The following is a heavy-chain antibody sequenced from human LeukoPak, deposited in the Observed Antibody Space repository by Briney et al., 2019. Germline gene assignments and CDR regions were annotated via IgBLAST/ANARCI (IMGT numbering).Heavy chain of an antibody. V-gene: IGHV3-23*01. J-gene: IGHJ4*02. CDR3: ARVRHRAYILGYGDY. D-gene: IGHD5-18*01. CDR1: EFPFSIYA. Sequence: GGSLRLSCEVSEFPFSIYAMAWVRQAPGQGLEWVSAIDASGSDTYFTDSVEGRFTISRDNSKNTVYLQMNSLRAEDTAVYYCARVRHRAYILGYGDYWGQGALVTVSS. CDR2: IDASGSDT.